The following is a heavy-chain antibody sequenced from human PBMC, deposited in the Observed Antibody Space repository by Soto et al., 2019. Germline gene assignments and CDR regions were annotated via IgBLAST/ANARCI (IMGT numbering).Heavy chain of an antibody. CDR2: ISSYGDST. V-gene: IGHV3-64*01. CDR3: AREFEGFIAAAGDYFYYMDV. Sequence: GGSLRLSCAASGFTFSSYAIHWVRQAPGKGLEYVSGISSYGDSTYYGNSVKGRFTISRDNSKNTLYLQMGSLRAEDMAVYFCAREFEGFIAAAGDYFYYMDVWGKGTTVTVFS. D-gene: IGHD6-13*01. J-gene: IGHJ6*03. CDR1: GFTFSSYA.